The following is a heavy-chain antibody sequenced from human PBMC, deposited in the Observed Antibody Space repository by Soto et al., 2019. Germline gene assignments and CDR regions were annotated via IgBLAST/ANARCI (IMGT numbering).Heavy chain of an antibody. CDR2: ISWNSGDI. CDR3: AKDNDLDRDGPFDY. D-gene: IGHD2-2*03. V-gene: IGHV3-9*01. CDR1: GFSLDDYG. Sequence: EVQLVESGGGSVQPGRSLRLSCAASGFSLDDYGMHWVRQGPGKGLEWVSGISWNSGDIYYADSVKGRFTMSRDNAKRSLYLQMNSLRTEDTALYYCAKDNDLDRDGPFDYWGQGILVTVSS. J-gene: IGHJ4*02.